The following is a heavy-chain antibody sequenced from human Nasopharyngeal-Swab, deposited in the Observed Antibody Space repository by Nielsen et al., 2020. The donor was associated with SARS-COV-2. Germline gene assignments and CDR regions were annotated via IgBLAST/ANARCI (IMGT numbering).Heavy chain of an antibody. CDR1: GVIFSKYW. CDR2: IDTDGTIT. CDR3: ARNVGGRDNY. J-gene: IGHJ4*02. V-gene: IGHV3-74*01. D-gene: IGHD2-15*01. Sequence: GESLKISCVASGVIFSKYWMHWVRQPPGKGLLWVSRIDTDGTITDYADSVKGRFTISRDNAKNTLYLQMNSLRAEDTAVYYCARNVGGRDNYWGQGALVTVSS.